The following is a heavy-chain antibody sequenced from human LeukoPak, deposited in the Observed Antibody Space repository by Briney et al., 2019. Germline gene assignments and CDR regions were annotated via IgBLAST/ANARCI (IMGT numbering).Heavy chain of an antibody. CDR2: IYYSGST. CDR3: ARFSDYSSNFDY. V-gene: IGHV4-30-4*01. Sequence: PSQTLSLTCTVSGGSISSGDYYWSWIRQPPGKGLEWIGYIYYSGSTYYNPSLKSRVTISVDTSKNQFSLKLSSVTAADTAVYYCARFSDYSSNFDYWGQGTLVTVSS. J-gene: IGHJ4*02. D-gene: IGHD4-11*01. CDR1: GGSISSGDYY.